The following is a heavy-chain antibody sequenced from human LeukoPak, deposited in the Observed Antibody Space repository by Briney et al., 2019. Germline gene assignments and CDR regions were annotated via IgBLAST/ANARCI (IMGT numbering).Heavy chain of an antibody. V-gene: IGHV1-2*02. CDR3: AMYSSGWVEFDY. Sequence: ASVKVSCKASGYTFTGYYMHWVRQAPGQGLEWMGWINPNSGGTNYAQKFQGRVTMTRDTSISTAYMELSRLRSDDTAVYYCAMYSSGWVEFDYWGQGTLVTVSS. CDR1: GYTFTGYY. J-gene: IGHJ4*02. CDR2: INPNSGGT. D-gene: IGHD6-19*01.